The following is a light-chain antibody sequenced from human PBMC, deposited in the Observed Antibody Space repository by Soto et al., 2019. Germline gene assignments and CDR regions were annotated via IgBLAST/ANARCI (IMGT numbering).Light chain of an antibody. V-gene: IGLV1-44*01. CDR1: SSNIGSNT. Sequence: QSVLTQPPSASGTPGQRVTISCSGSSSNIGSNTVNWYQQLPGTAPKRLIYSNNQRPSGVPDRFSGSKFGTSASLAISGLLSEDEADYYCAAWDDSLNAWVFGGWTKVTVL. CDR3: AAWDDSLNAWV. CDR2: SNN. J-gene: IGLJ3*02.